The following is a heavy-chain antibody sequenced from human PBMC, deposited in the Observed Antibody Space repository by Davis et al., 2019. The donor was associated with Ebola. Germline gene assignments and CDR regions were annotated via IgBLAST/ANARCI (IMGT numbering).Heavy chain of an antibody. Sequence: GESLKISCAASGFSFSDYYMSWIRQAPGKGLEWVSYISISSGFTNYADSVKGRFTISRDNAKNSLYLQMNSLRAEDTAVYYCASGPRKMATTNFDYWGQGTLVTVSS. D-gene: IGHD5-24*01. V-gene: IGHV3-11*06. J-gene: IGHJ4*02. CDR2: ISISSGFT. CDR1: GFSFSDYY. CDR3: ASGPRKMATTNFDY.